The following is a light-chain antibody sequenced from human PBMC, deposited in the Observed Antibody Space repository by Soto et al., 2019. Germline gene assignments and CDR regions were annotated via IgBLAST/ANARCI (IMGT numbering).Light chain of an antibody. CDR1: SANIGNNF. J-gene: IGLJ1*01. V-gene: IGLV1-47*02. CDR2: SNN. Sequence: QAVVTQPPSASGTPGQRDTISCSGRSANIGNNFVFWYQQLPGTAPKILTYSNNQRPSGVPDRFSGSKSGTSAYLAISGLRSEDEANYYCVAWDDSLSGLVFGTGTKLTVL. CDR3: VAWDDSLSGLV.